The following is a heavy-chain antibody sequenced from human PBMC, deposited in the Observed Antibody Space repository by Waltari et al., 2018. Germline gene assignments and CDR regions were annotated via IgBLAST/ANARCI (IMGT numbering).Heavy chain of an antibody. Sequence: EVQLVESGGGFVQPGGSLRLSCAGSGFTLSNYIMSWFRQAPGRGLEWVSTIVGGSTFYADSVRGRFTISSDYSMNTMSLQMDSLRVEDTAIYYCAKASAGTKGWFDPWGQGTLVTVSS. CDR2: IVGGST. J-gene: IGHJ5*02. CDR3: AKASAGTKGWFDP. CDR1: GFTLSNYI. D-gene: IGHD1-1*01. V-gene: IGHV3-23*04.